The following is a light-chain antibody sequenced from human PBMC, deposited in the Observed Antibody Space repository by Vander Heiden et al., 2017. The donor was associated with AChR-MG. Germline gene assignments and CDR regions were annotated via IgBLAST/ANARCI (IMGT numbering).Light chain of an antibody. Sequence: SYELTQPPSVSVSPGPTATLTCSGDKLGDKYAFWDQQRPGQSPVVVIYQDSKRPSGIPERFSGSNSGNTATLTISETQPLDEADYYCQAWDSGTGVFGTGTKLTVL. V-gene: IGLV3-1*01. CDR2: QDS. J-gene: IGLJ1*01. CDR3: QAWDSGTGV. CDR1: KLGDKY.